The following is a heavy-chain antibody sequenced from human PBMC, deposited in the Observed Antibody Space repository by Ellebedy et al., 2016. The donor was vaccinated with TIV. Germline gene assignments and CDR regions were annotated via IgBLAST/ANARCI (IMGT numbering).Heavy chain of an antibody. J-gene: IGHJ6*02. D-gene: IGHD2/OR15-2a*01. CDR3: ANPLFSFSYGMDV. V-gene: IGHV3-23*01. Sequence: GESLKISCAASGFTFSSYAMSWVRRAPGKGLEWVSTISGGGGSTHYADAVKGRFTISRDNSKNTLYLQMNSVRAEATAVSYCANPLFSFSYGMDVWGQGTTVTVSS. CDR2: ISGGGGST. CDR1: GFTFSSYA.